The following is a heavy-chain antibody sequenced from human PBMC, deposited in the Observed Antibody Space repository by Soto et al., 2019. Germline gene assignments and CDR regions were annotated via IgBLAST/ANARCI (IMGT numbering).Heavy chain of an antibody. Sequence: GESLQISCKGSGYSFTSYWISWVRQMPGKGLEWIGRIDPSDSYTNYSPPFQGHVTISADKSISTAYLQWSSLKASDTAMYYCARSTLYQPLAEIWGKGTMVTVSS. CDR2: IDPSDSYT. V-gene: IGHV5-10-1*01. CDR1: GYSFTSYW. D-gene: IGHD2-2*01. CDR3: ARSTLYQPLAEI. J-gene: IGHJ3*02.